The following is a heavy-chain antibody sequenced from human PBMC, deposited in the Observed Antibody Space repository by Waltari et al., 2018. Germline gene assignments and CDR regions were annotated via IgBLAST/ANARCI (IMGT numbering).Heavy chain of an antibody. CDR1: GFTVSKNY. Sequence: EVQLVESGGGLIQPGGSRRRPCAASGFTVSKNYVSWVRQAAGKGLGWVSTVFYNEGTDSADSVKGRFTISRETAKNTLFLQMNSLGAEDTAVYYCATRVVVPGVPGMADYWGQGTLVTVSS. D-gene: IGHD2-2*01. CDR2: VFYNEGT. V-gene: IGHV3-53*01. J-gene: IGHJ4*02. CDR3: ATRVVVPGVPGMADY.